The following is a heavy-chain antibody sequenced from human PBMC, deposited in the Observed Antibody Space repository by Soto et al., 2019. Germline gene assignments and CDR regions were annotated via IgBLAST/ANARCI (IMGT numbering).Heavy chain of an antibody. J-gene: IGHJ3*02. CDR3: ARKGTNRRDAFDI. CDR2: IYYSGST. Sequence: PSETLSLTCAVSGGSIRIYYWSWIRQLPGKGLEWIGYIYYSGSTNYNPSLKSRVTISVDTSKNQFSLKLSSVTAADAAVYYCARKGTNRRDAFDIWGQATMVTVSS. D-gene: IGHD2-2*01. CDR1: GGSIRIYY. V-gene: IGHV4-59*01.